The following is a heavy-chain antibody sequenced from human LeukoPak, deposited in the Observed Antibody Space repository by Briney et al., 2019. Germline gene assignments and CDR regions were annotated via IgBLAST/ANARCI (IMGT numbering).Heavy chain of an antibody. CDR1: GYSFTSYW. D-gene: IGHD4-17*01. V-gene: IGHV5-10-1*01. J-gene: IGHJ4*02. Sequence: GESLRISCKGSGYSFTSYWISWVRQMPGKGLEWMGRIDPSDSYTNYSPSFQGHVTISADKSISTAYLQWSSLKASDTAMYYCARHATTVTNPYYFDYWGQGILVTVSS. CDR2: IDPSDSYT. CDR3: ARHATTVTNPYYFDY.